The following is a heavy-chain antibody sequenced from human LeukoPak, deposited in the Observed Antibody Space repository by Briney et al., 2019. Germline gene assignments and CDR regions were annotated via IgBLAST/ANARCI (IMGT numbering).Heavy chain of an antibody. D-gene: IGHD6-13*01. CDR1: GFTFSSYG. V-gene: IGHV3-30*02. Sequence: GGSLRLSCAASGFTFSSYGMHWVRQAPGKGLEWVAFIRYDGSNKYYADSVKGRFTISRDNSKNTLYLQMNSLRAEDTAVYYCAKVAIAAAGTDYWGQGTLVTVS. CDR2: IRYDGSNK. CDR3: AKVAIAAAGTDY. J-gene: IGHJ4*02.